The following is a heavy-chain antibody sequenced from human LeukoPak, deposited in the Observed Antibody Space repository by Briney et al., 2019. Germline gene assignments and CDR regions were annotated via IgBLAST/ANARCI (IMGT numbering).Heavy chain of an antibody. CDR3: ARRVDGGDENSGFDWLFYFDY. D-gene: IGHD3-9*01. V-gene: IGHV4-39*01. CDR2: IYYSGST. Sequence: PSETLSLTCTVSGGSISSSSYYWGWIRQPPGKGLEWIGSIYYSGSTYYNPSLKSRVTISVDTSKNQFSLKLSSVTAADTAVYYCARRVDGGDENSGFDWLFYFDYWGQGTLVTVSS. CDR1: GGSISSSSYY. J-gene: IGHJ4*02.